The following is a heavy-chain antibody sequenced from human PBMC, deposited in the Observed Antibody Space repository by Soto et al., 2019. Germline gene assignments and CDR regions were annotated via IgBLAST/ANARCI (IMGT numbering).Heavy chain of an antibody. V-gene: IGHV1-69*01. CDR2: IIPIFGIA. D-gene: IGHD1-7*01. Sequence: QVQLVQSGAEVKKPGSSVKVSCKASGGTFSSYAISWVRQAPGQGLEWMGGIIPIFGIANYAQKFQGRVTITADESTSTAYMEPSRLRSEDTAVYYCARESGELELPYYYYGMDVWGQGTTVTVSS. CDR1: GGTFSSYA. J-gene: IGHJ6*02. CDR3: ARESGELELPYYYYGMDV.